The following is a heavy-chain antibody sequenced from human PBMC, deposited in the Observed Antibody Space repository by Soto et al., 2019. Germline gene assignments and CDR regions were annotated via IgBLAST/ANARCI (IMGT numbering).Heavy chain of an antibody. D-gene: IGHD6-13*01. CDR2: IIPIFGTA. J-gene: IGHJ4*02. V-gene: IGHV1-69*13. CDR3: ARVRQQLVLRGSFDY. Sequence: ASVKVSCKASGGTFSSYAISWVRQAPGQGLEWMGGIIPIFGTANYAQKFQGRVTITADESTSTAYMELSSLRSEDTAVYYCARVRQQLVLRGSFDYWGQGTLVTVSS. CDR1: GGTFSSYA.